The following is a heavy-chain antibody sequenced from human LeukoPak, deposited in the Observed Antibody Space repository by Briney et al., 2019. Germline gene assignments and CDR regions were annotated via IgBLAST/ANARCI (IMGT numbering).Heavy chain of an antibody. J-gene: IGHJ4*02. V-gene: IGHV3-66*01. CDR2: IYSGGST. Sequence: GGSLRLSCAASGFTVSSNYMSWVRQAPGKGLEWVSVIYSGGSTYYADSVKGRFTISRDNSRNTLYLQMNSLRAEDTAVYYCARGNYDSSGTVDYWGQGTLVTVSS. CDR1: GFTVSSNY. CDR3: ARGNYDSSGTVDY. D-gene: IGHD3-22*01.